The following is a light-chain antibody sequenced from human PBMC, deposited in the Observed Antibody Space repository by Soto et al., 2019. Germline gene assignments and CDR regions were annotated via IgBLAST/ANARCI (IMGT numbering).Light chain of an antibody. Sequence: EIVLTQSPATLSLSPGERATLSCRASQSVSSYLAWYQQKPGQAPRLLIYDASSRATGIPARFSGSGSGTDFTLTISSLEPEDFAVYYCQQYDSPIWTFGQGTKVEIK. V-gene: IGKV3-11*01. CDR1: QSVSSY. J-gene: IGKJ1*01. CDR3: QQYDSPIWT. CDR2: DAS.